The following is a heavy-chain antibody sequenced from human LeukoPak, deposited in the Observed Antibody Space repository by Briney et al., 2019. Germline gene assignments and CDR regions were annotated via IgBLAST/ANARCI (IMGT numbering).Heavy chain of an antibody. CDR2: SSSSNSYI. V-gene: IGHV3-21*01. D-gene: IGHD4-23*01. CDR3: AKDLRLRWYQIGY. CDR1: GFTLSSYT. Sequence: GGSLRLSCAGSGFTLSSYTMNSVRQAPGKGLEWVSSSSSSNSYIYYADSVKGRFTISRDNAKNSLYLQMNSLRAEDTAVYYCAKDLRLRWYQIGYWGQGTLVTVSS. J-gene: IGHJ4*02.